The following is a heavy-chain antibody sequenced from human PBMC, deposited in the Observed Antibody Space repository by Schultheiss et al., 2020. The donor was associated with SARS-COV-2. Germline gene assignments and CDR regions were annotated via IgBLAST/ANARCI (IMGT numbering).Heavy chain of an antibody. Sequence: GGSLRLSCTVSGGSISSYYWSWIRQPPGKGLEWVSAISGSGGSTYYADSVKGRFTISRDNSKNTLYLQMNSLRAEDTAVYYCAKDRKVYSSSYQTDYWGQGTLVTVSS. V-gene: IGHV3-23*01. CDR1: GGSISSYY. J-gene: IGHJ4*02. D-gene: IGHD6-6*01. CDR3: AKDRKVYSSSYQTDY. CDR2: ISGSGGST.